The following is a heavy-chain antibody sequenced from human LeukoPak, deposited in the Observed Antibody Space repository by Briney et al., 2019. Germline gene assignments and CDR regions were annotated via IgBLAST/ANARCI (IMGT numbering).Heavy chain of an antibody. CDR1: GYTFSSYI. J-gene: IGHJ4*02. CDR2: IRPHNGNA. CDR3: ARDRDEYSGFHDY. V-gene: IGHV1-18*04. Sequence: GASVKVSCPPSGYTFSSYIISWGRQAPGQGLEWMGRIRPHNGNADYAQILQGRVTMTTDTSTTTAYLELGSLRSDDTAVYYCARDRDEYSGFHDYWGQGTLVTVSS. D-gene: IGHD5-12*01.